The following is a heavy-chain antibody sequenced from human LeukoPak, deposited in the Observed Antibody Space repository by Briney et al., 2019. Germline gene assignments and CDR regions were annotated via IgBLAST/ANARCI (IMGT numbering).Heavy chain of an antibody. Sequence: GGSLRLSCAASGFTFSSYEMNWVRQAPGKGLEWVSYISSSGSTIYYADSVKGRFTISRDNVKNSLYLQMNSLRVEDTAVYYCARGDDFSGDHWGQGTLVTASS. D-gene: IGHD3/OR15-3a*01. J-gene: IGHJ4*02. CDR2: ISSSGSTI. CDR1: GFTFSSYE. CDR3: ARGDDFSGDH. V-gene: IGHV3-48*03.